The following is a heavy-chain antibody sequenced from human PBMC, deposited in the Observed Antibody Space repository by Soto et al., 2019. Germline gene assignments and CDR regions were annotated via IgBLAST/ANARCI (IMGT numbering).Heavy chain of an antibody. D-gene: IGHD4-4*01. CDR1: GGSMGSYY. Sequence: SETLCLTCTVSGGSMGSYYWSGIRQPPGKGLEWIGYIYYSGSTNYNPSLNSRVTISVDTSKNQVSLKLSSVTAADTAVYFCARVPEYSRFYYGMDVWGQGTTVT. CDR3: ARVPEYSRFYYGMDV. J-gene: IGHJ6*02. V-gene: IGHV4-59*01. CDR2: IYYSGST.